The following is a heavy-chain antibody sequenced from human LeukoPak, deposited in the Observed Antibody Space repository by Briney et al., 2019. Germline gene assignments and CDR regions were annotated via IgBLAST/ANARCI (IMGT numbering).Heavy chain of an antibody. D-gene: IGHD6-19*01. Sequence: GGSLRLSCTVSGFTVSSNSMSWVRQAPGKGLEWVANIKQDGSEKYYVDSVKGRFTISRDNAKNSLYLQMNSLRAEDTAVYYCARDGAVADGDYYYYYMDVWGKGTTVTVFS. CDR2: IKQDGSEK. J-gene: IGHJ6*03. CDR3: ARDGAVADGDYYYYYMDV. CDR1: GFTVSSNS. V-gene: IGHV3-7*01.